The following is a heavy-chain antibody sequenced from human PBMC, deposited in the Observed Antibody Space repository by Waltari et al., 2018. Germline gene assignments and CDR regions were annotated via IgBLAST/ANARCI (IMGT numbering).Heavy chain of an antibody. CDR3: ARARMNFYDCWSDRLYGMDV. CDR2: MNPNRGNT. D-gene: IGHD3-3*01. J-gene: IGHJ6*02. V-gene: IGHV1-8*01. CDR1: GYTFTSYD. Sequence: QVQLVQSGAEVKKPGASVKVSCKASGYTFTSYDINWVRQATGQGLEWMGWMNPNRGNTGHARKFQDRVTMTRNTSISTAYMERSSLRSEDTAVYYCARARMNFYDCWSDRLYGMDVWGQGTTVTVSS.